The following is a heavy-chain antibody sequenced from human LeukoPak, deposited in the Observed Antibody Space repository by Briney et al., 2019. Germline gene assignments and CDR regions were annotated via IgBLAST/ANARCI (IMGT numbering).Heavy chain of an antibody. CDR3: ARDEAAAAAKHFDY. CDR1: GGTFSSYA. V-gene: IGHV1-69*05. Sequence: GSSVKVSCKASGGTFSSYAISWVRQAPGQGLEWMGRIIPIFGTANYAQKFQGRVTITTDESTSTAYMELSSLRSEDTAVYYCARDEAAAAAKHFDYWGQGTLVTVSS. CDR2: IIPIFGTA. J-gene: IGHJ4*02. D-gene: IGHD6-13*01.